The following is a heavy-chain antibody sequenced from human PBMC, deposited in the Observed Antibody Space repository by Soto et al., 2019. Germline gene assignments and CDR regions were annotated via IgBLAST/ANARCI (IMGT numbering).Heavy chain of an antibody. Sequence: PGGSLRLSCAASGFTFSGSAMHWVRQASGKGLEWVGRIRSKANSYATAYAASVKGRFTISRDDSKNTAYLQMNSLKTEDTAVYYCTRRGGIVGATSDYWGQGTLVTVSS. D-gene: IGHD1-26*01. V-gene: IGHV3-73*01. CDR2: IRSKANSYAT. CDR3: TRRGGIVGATSDY. CDR1: GFTFSGSA. J-gene: IGHJ4*02.